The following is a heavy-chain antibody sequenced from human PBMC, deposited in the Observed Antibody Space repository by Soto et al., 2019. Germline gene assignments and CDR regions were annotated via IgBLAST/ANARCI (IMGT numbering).Heavy chain of an antibody. D-gene: IGHD4-17*01. Sequence: ASVKVSCKASGGTFSSYAISWVRQAPGQGLEWMGGIIPIFGTANYAQKFQGRVTITADESTSTAYMELSSLRSEDTAVYYCARDRRDDYGGKSFDYWGQGTLVTVSS. CDR2: IIPIFGTA. CDR3: ARDRRDDYGGKSFDY. J-gene: IGHJ4*02. CDR1: GGTFSSYA. V-gene: IGHV1-69*13.